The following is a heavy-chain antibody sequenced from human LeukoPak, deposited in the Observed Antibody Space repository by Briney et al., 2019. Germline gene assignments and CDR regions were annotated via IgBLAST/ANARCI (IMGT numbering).Heavy chain of an antibody. V-gene: IGHV1-46*01. J-gene: IGHJ4*02. Sequence: GASVKVSCKASGYTFTSYYMHWVRQSPGQRLEWMGIINPSGGSTSYAQKYQRRVTMTRDMATSTVYMEMSSLRSEDTAVYYCASSIAVGLFDYWGQGTLVTVSS. CDR2: INPSGGST. CDR3: ASSIAVGLFDY. D-gene: IGHD6-19*01. CDR1: GYTFTSYY.